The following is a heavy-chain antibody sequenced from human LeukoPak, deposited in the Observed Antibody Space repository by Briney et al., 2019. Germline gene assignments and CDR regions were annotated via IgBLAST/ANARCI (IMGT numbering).Heavy chain of an antibody. J-gene: IGHJ6*02. D-gene: IGHD2-15*01. Sequence: ASVKVSCKASGYTFTSYGISRVRQAPGQGLEWMGWISAYNGNTNYAQKLQGRVTMTTDTSTSTAYMELRSLRSDDTAVYYCARGMCSGGSCYGMDVWGQGTTVTVSS. V-gene: IGHV1-18*01. CDR2: ISAYNGNT. CDR1: GYTFTSYG. CDR3: ARGMCSGGSCYGMDV.